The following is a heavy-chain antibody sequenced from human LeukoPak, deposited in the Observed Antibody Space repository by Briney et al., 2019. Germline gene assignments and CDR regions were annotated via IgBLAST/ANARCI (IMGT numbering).Heavy chain of an antibody. CDR2: VSGGGST. Sequence: GGSLRLSCAASGFTFSSFAMSWVRQAPGKGLEWVSTVSGGGSTYYADSVKGRFTISRDNSKDTLYLQLNSLRAEDTAVYYCAKSIVPAAIPIWFDPWGQGTLVTVSS. CDR3: AKSIVPAAIPIWFDP. V-gene: IGHV3-23*01. CDR1: GFTFSSFA. J-gene: IGHJ5*02. D-gene: IGHD2-2*02.